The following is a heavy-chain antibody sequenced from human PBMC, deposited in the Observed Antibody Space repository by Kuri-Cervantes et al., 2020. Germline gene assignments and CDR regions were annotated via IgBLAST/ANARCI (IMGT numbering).Heavy chain of an antibody. V-gene: IGHV4-39*01. J-gene: IGHJ3*02. D-gene: IGHD5-18*01. CDR3: ARVTPHDWIQLWLGAFDI. CDR1: GGSISSRGYS. CDR2: LYYNGNT. Sequence: SETLSLTCTVSGGSISSRGYSWGWIRQPPGKGLEWIGSLYYNGNTYYNPSLKSRVTISGDTSKNQLSLKLSSVTAADTAVYYCARVTPHDWIQLWLGAFDIWGQGTMVTVSS.